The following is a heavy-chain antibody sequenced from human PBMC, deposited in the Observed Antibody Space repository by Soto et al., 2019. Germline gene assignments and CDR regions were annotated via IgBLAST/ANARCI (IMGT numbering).Heavy chain of an antibody. V-gene: IGHV1-18*01. CDR2: ISAYNGNT. J-gene: IGHJ4*02. CDR1: GGTFSTSA. Sequence: QVQVVQSGAEVKKPGSSVKVSCKTSGGTFSTSAISWVRQAPGQGLEWMGWISAYNGNTNYAQKLQGRVTMTTDTSTSTAYMELRSLRSDDTAVYYCARDHGGGITFEWGQGTLVTVSS. D-gene: IGHD3-16*01. CDR3: ARDHGGGITFE.